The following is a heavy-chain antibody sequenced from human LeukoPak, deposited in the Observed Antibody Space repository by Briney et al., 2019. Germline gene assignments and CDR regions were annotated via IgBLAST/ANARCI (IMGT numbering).Heavy chain of an antibody. J-gene: IGHJ5*02. D-gene: IGHD2-21*02. V-gene: IGHV4-39*01. CDR2: IYYSGST. CDR1: GGSISSSSYY. Sequence: NPSETLSLTCTVSGGSISSSSYYWGWIRQPPGKGLEWIGSIYYSGSTYYNPSLKSRVTISVDTSKNQFSLKLSSVTAADTAVYYCAGGGGDQDNWFDPWGQETLVTVSS. CDR3: AGGGGDQDNWFDP.